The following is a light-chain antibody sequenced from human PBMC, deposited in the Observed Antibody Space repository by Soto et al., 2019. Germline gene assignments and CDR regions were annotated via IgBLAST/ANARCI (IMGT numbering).Light chain of an antibody. J-gene: IGLJ2*01. Sequence: QSVLTQPPSASGTPGQRVTISCSGSSSNIGNNYVYWYQQLPGTAPXXXXXXNXXXXXXXXXRFXXSKXGTSASLAISGLXXXXXXXXYCXAWDGSLSGVVFGGGTKLTVL. CDR2: XNX. CDR1: SSNIGNNY. V-gene: IGLV1-47*01. CDR3: XAWDGSLSGVV.